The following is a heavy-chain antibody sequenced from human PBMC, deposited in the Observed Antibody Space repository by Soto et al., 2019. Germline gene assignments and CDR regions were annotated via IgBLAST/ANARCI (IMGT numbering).Heavy chain of an antibody. CDR1: GGTFSSYA. J-gene: IGHJ6*03. D-gene: IGHD3-3*01. V-gene: IGHV1-8*02. CDR2: MNPNSGNT. Sequence: ASVKVSCKASGGTFSSYAISWVRQATGQGLEWMGWMNPNSGNTGYAQKFQGRVTMTRNTSISTAYMELSSLRSEDTAVYYCARGLLRFLEWSPYYYMDVWGKGTTVTVSS. CDR3: ARGLLRFLEWSPYYYMDV.